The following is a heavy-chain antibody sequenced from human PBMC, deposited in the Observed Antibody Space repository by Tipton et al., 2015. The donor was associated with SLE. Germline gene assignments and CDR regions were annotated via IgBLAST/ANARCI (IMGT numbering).Heavy chain of an antibody. J-gene: IGHJ4*02. Sequence: SLRLSCAASGFFFRSYYMAWVRQAPGMGLEWVASINQDGSFTPYADSLRGRFTISKDDGKNSVYLQMNSLRAEDTAVYYCAKHHYSGSGSSLDYWGQGTLVTVSS. V-gene: IGHV3-7*03. D-gene: IGHD3-10*01. CDR2: INQDGSFT. CDR3: AKHHYSGSGSSLDY. CDR1: GFFFRSYY.